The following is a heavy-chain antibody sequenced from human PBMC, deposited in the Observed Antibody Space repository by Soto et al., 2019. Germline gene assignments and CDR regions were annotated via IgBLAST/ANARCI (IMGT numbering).Heavy chain of an antibody. CDR1: GYTFTIYG. CDR3: AREAFGSGYDDY. J-gene: IGHJ4*02. CDR2: ISAYNGNT. V-gene: IGHV1-18*01. Sequence: ASVKVSCTASGYTFTIYGISWVRQAPGQGLEWMGWISAYNGNTNYAQKLQGRVTMTTDTSTSTAYMELRSRRSDDTAVYYCAREAFGSGYDDYWGQGTLVTVSS. D-gene: IGHD3-3*01.